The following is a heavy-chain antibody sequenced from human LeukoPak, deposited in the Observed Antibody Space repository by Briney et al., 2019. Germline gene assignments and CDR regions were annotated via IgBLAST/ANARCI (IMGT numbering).Heavy chain of an antibody. CDR1: GGTFSSYA. CDR2: IIPIFGTA. CDR3: ARHPITGSGITKYYFDY. D-gene: IGHD1-20*01. J-gene: IGHJ4*02. V-gene: IGHV1-69*05. Sequence: SVKVSCKASGGTFSSYAISWVRQAPGQGLEWMGGIIPIFGTANYAQKFQGRVTITTDESTSTAYMERSSLRSEDTAVYYCARHPITGSGITKYYFDYRGQGTLVTVSS.